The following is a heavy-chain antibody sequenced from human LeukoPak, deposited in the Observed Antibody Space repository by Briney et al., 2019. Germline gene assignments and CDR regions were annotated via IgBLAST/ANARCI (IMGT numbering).Heavy chain of an antibody. J-gene: IGHJ4*02. D-gene: IGHD4-17*01. CDR3: ARTLIRTYGDYDY. CDR1: GFTFSSYG. V-gene: IGHV3-33*01. Sequence: GRSLRLSCAASGFTFSSYGMHWVRQAPGKGLEWVAVIWYDGSNKYYADSVKGRFTISRDNSKNTLYLQMNSLRAEDTAVYYCARTLIRTYGDYDYWGQGTLVTVSS. CDR2: IWYDGSNK.